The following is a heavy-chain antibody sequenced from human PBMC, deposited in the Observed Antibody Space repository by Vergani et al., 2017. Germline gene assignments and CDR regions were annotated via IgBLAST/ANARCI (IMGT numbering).Heavy chain of an antibody. J-gene: IGHJ4*02. V-gene: IGHV3-21*04. CDR3: TKGSRGYTGYFFDY. D-gene: IGHD5-12*01. CDR1: GFTFSHYS. CDR2: ISGNNDDV. Sequence: VRLVESGGDLVQPGGSLRLSCVASGFTFSHYSMNWVRQAPGKGLEWVSSISGNNDDVYYADSVKGRFTISRDNSKNTLHLQMNSLRADDTAVYYCTKGSRGYTGYFFDYWGQGTLATVSS.